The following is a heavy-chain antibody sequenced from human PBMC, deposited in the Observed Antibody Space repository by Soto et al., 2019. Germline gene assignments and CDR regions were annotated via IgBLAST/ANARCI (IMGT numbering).Heavy chain of an antibody. Sequence: EVQLSESGGGLVQPGGSLRLSCAASGFTFSNYDVSWVRQAPGKGLEWVSGISKNGGNKWYADTVKGRFAISRDNSKNTLFLQMISLRPDDTAVYYCAQRGGNDYWGGFDYWGPGTLVTVSS. CDR1: GFTFSNYD. V-gene: IGHV3-23*01. CDR2: ISKNGGNK. J-gene: IGHJ4*02. D-gene: IGHD7-27*01. CDR3: AQRGGNDYWGGFDY.